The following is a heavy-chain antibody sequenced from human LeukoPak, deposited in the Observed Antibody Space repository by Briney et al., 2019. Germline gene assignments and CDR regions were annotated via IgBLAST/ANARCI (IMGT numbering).Heavy chain of an antibody. J-gene: IGHJ4*02. CDR3: ARGITIRGRDYFDY. CDR2: IYYSGGT. D-gene: IGHD3-16*01. V-gene: IGHV4-39*07. Sequence: PSETLSLTCIVSGGSISSSGYYWGWIRQPPGKGLEWIGSIYYSGGTYYNPSLKSRVTISVDTSNKQFSLKLSSMTAADTAVYYCARGITIRGRDYFDYWGQGTLVTVSS. CDR1: GGSISSSGYY.